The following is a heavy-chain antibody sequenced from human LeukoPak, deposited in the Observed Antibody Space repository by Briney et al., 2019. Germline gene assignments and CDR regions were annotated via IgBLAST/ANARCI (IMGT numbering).Heavy chain of an antibody. J-gene: IGHJ4*02. CDR2: IYSGGST. CDR3: ARVIAVAGTAGGNLDY. Sequence: GGSLRLSCAASGFTVSSNYMSWVRQAPGKGLEWVSVIYSGGSTYYADSVKGRFTISRDNSKNTLYLQMNSLRAEDTAVYYCARVIAVAGTAGGNLDYWGQGTLVTVSS. D-gene: IGHD6-19*01. V-gene: IGHV3-53*01. CDR1: GFTVSSNY.